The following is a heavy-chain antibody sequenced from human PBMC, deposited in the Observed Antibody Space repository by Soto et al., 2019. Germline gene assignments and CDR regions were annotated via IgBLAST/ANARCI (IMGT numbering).Heavy chain of an antibody. D-gene: IGHD1-26*01. V-gene: IGHV1-69*13. CDR2: IIPIFGTA. CDR1: RVAFSKFI. J-gene: IGHJ6*02. CDR3: AKVRYSGPMGYYYGMDV. Sequence: SVKVSCKASRVAFSKFIVTWVRQAPGLGLEWVGGIIPIFGTANYAQKFQGRVTITADESTSTSYMEVNNLRSEDTAVYYCAKVRYSGPMGYYYGMDVWGQGTTVTVSS.